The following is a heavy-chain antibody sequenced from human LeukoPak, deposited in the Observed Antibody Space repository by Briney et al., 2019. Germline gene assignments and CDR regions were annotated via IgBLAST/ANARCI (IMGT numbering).Heavy chain of an antibody. CDR1: GGSFSGYY. Sequence: SPSETLSLTCAVYGGSFSGYYWSRIRQPPGKGLEWIGEINHSGSTNYNPSLKSRVTISVDTSKNQFSLKLSSVTAADTAVYYCARDPRITMVRGVNRGMDVWGQGTTVTVSS. D-gene: IGHD3-10*01. J-gene: IGHJ6*02. V-gene: IGHV4-34*01. CDR3: ARDPRITMVRGVNRGMDV. CDR2: INHSGST.